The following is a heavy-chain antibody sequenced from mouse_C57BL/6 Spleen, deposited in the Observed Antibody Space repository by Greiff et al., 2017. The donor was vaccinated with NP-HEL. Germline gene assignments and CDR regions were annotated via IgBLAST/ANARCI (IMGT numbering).Heavy chain of an antibody. CDR2: IHPNSGST. V-gene: IGHV1-64*01. CDR3: ARGYCGSSYEYYFDY. Sequence: QVQLQQPGAELVKPGASVKLSCKASGYTFTSYWMHWVKQRPGQGLEWIGMIHPNSGSTNYNEKFKSKATLTVDKSSSTAYMQLSSLTSENSAVYYCARGYCGSSYEYYFDYWGQGTTLTVSS. CDR1: GYTFTSYW. J-gene: IGHJ2*01. D-gene: IGHD1-1*01.